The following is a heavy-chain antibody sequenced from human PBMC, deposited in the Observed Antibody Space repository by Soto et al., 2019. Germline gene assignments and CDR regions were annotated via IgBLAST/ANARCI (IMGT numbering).Heavy chain of an antibody. CDR2: IYYSGST. CDR1: GGSISSSSYY. J-gene: IGHJ5*02. Sequence: ETLSLTCTVSGGSISSSSYYWGWIRQPPGKGLEWIGSIYYSGSTYYNPSLKSRVTISVDTSKNQFSLKLSSVTAADTAVYYCARLTTQGVVRGFDPWGQGTLVTVSS. D-gene: IGHD3-3*01. V-gene: IGHV4-39*01. CDR3: ARLTTQGVVRGFDP.